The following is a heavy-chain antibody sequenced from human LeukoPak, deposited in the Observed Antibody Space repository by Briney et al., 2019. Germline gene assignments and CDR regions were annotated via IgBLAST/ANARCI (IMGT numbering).Heavy chain of an antibody. J-gene: IGHJ4*02. CDR2: MNPNSGNT. CDR3: ARGRRTAPVRYCSSTSCYWAEPDYGDYSLPDY. CDR1: GYTFTSYD. Sequence: ASVKVSCKASGYTFTSYDINWVRQATGQGHEWMGWMNPNSGNTGYPQKFQGRVTMTRNTSISTAYMELSSLRSEDTAVYYCARGRRTAPVRYCSSTSCYWAEPDYGDYSLPDYWGQGTLVTVSS. V-gene: IGHV1-8*01. D-gene: IGHD2-2*01.